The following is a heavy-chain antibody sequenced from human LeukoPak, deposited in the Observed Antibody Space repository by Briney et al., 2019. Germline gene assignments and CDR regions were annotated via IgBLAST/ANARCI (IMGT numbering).Heavy chain of an antibody. CDR3: ARGAPGSYCSGGSCPYFDY. CDR2: VNPNSGHT. V-gene: IGHV1-8*01. CDR1: GYTFTSYD. Sequence: ASVKVSCKASGYTFTSYDINRVRQATGQGHEWMGWVNPNSGHTGYAQKFQGRVTMTRNTSISTAYMELSSLRSEDTAVYYCARGAPGSYCSGGSCPYFDYWGQGTLVSVSS. D-gene: IGHD2-15*01. J-gene: IGHJ4*02.